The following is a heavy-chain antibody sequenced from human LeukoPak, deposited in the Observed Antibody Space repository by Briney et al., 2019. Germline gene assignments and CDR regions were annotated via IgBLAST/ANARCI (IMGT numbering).Heavy chain of an antibody. Sequence: GSLRLSCIASGFTFSYAMSWVRQPPGKGLEWIGYIYYSGSTNYNPSLKSRVTISVDTSKNQFSLKLSSVTAADTAVYYCARGQYGVRYWGQGTLVTVSS. J-gene: IGHJ4*02. CDR1: GFTFSYA. V-gene: IGHV4-59*08. D-gene: IGHD2/OR15-2a*01. CDR2: IYYSGST. CDR3: ARGQYGVRY.